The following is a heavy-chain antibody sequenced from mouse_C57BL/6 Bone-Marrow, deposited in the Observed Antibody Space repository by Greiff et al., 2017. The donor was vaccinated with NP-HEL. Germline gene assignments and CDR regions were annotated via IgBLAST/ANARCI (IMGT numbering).Heavy chain of an antibody. CDR3: ARDHYYGSRGWYFDV. CDR2: INYDGSST. CDR1: GFTFSDYY. D-gene: IGHD1-1*01. V-gene: IGHV5-16*01. Sequence: EVKLMESEGGLVQPGSSMKLSCTASGFTFSDYYMAWVRQVPEKGLEWVANINYDGSSTYYLDSLKSRFIISRDNAKNILYLQMSSLKSEDTATYYCARDHYYGSRGWYFDVWGTGTTVTVSS. J-gene: IGHJ1*03.